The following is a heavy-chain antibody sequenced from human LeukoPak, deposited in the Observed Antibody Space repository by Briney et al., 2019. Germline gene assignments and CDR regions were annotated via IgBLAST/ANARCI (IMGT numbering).Heavy chain of an antibody. D-gene: IGHD3-22*01. J-gene: IGHJ3*01. V-gene: IGHV3-23*01. CDR3: AKTFTPRYYYDTSGYPDAFDV. Sequence: GGSLRLSCAASGFMFSSYAVSWVRQAPGRGLEWVSLISGSGAGTYYADSVKGRFTISRDNSKDTLYLQMNNLGAEDTAIYYCAKTFTPRYYYDTSGYPDAFDVWGQGTMVTVSS. CDR2: ISGSGAGT. CDR1: GFMFSSYA.